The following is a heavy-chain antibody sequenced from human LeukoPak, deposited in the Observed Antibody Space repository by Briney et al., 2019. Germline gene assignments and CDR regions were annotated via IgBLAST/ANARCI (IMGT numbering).Heavy chain of an antibody. D-gene: IGHD6-19*01. CDR1: GGSISRYY. CDR3: ASASVAGTGYYFDY. CDR2: IYTSGIT. V-gene: IGHV4-4*07. Sequence: SETLSLTCTVSGGSISRYYWSWIRQPAGKGLEWIGRIYTSGITDYNLSLKSRVTMSLDTSKNQFSLKLSSVTAADTAVYYCASASVAGTGYYFDYWGQGTLVTVSS. J-gene: IGHJ4*02.